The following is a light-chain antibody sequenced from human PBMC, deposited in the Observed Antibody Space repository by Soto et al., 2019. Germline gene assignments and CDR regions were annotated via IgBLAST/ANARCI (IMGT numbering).Light chain of an antibody. J-gene: IGLJ2*01. CDR1: SSDVGGYNY. Sequence: QSALTQPASVSGSPGQSITISCTGTSSDVGGYNYVSWYQQHPGKAPKLMIYDVSNRPSGVSNRFSGSKSSNTASLTISGVQAEDEADYYCNSYTSTSTVFGAGTKLTVL. CDR2: DVS. CDR3: NSYTSTSTV. V-gene: IGLV2-14*01.